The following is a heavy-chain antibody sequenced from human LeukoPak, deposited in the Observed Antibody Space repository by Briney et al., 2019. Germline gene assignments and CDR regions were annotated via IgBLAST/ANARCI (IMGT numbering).Heavy chain of an antibody. V-gene: IGHV3-30-3*01. D-gene: IGHD3-9*01. Sequence: PGGSLRLSCAASGFTFSSYAMHWVRQAPGKGLEWVAVISYDGSNKYYADSVKGRFTISRDNAKNSLYLQMNSLRAEDTAVYYCARDPDILGFDYWGQGTLVTVSS. J-gene: IGHJ4*02. CDR3: ARDPDILGFDY. CDR2: ISYDGSNK. CDR1: GFTFSSYA.